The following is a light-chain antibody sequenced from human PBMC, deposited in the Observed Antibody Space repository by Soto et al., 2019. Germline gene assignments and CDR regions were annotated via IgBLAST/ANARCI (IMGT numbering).Light chain of an antibody. Sequence: EIVMTQSPATLSVSPGERATLSCRASQNISSNLAWYQQKPGQAPRLLIYDASTRATGIPARFSGSGSGTEFTLPISRLQPDAFAVYYCQQYNNWPPLTFGGGTKVEIK. CDR3: QQYNNWPPLT. CDR2: DAS. J-gene: IGKJ4*01. CDR1: QNISSN. V-gene: IGKV3-15*01.